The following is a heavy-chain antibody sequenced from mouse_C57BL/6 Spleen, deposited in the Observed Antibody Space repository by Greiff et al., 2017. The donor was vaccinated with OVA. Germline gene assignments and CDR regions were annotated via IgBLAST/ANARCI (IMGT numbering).Heavy chain of an antibody. CDR1: GYTFTSYW. Sequence: QVQLQQPGAELVMPGASVKLSCKASGYTFTSYWMHWVKQRPGQGLEWIGEIDPSDSYTNYNQKFKGKSTLTVDKSSSTAYMQLSSLTSEDSAVYYCARYSSVYYFDYWGQGTTLTVSS. CDR3: ARYSSVYYFDY. J-gene: IGHJ2*01. D-gene: IGHD1-1*01. CDR2: IDPSDSYT. V-gene: IGHV1-69*01.